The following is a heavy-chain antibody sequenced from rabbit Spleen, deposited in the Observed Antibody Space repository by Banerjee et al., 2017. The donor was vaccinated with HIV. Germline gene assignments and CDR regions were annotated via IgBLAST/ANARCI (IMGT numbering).Heavy chain of an antibody. Sequence: QEQLVESGGGLVQPGGSLKLSCTASGFSFSNKAVMCWVRQAPGKGLEWIACINAITGKAVYASWAKGRFTFSKTPSTTVTLQMTSLTAADTATYFCAREEDGSGGGYELWGQGTLVTVS. D-gene: IGHD1-1*01. CDR3: AREEDGSGGGYEL. J-gene: IGHJ3*01. V-gene: IGHV1S45*01. CDR2: INAITGKA. CDR1: GFSFSNKAV.